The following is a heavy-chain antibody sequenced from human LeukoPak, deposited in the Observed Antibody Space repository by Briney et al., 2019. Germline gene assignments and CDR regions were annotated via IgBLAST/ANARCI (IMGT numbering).Heavy chain of an antibody. D-gene: IGHD3-10*01. Sequence: SETLSLTCSVSGGSISSSSYYWGWIRQPPGKGLEWIGSIYYSGSTYYNPSLKSRVTISVDTSKNQFSLKLSSVTAADTAVYYCARVIRGVMWWGQGTLVTVSS. CDR3: ARVIRGVMW. V-gene: IGHV4-39*01. J-gene: IGHJ4*02. CDR1: GGSISSSSYY. CDR2: IYYSGST.